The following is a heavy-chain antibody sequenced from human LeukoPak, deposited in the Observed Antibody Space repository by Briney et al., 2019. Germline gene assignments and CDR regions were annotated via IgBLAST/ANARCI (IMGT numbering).Heavy chain of an antibody. V-gene: IGHV4-39*01. CDR2: IYHTGTT. D-gene: IGHD2-15*01. CDR3: ARQECNGGSCYSRAIWFDP. Sequence: SETLSLTCNVSGGSISDTSYYWGWIRQPPGKELEWIGSIYHTGTTYYSPSLKSRVTISVHTSKNQFSLKLSSVTAADTAVYYCARQECNGGSCYSRAIWFDPWGQGTLVTVSS. CDR1: GGSISDTSYY. J-gene: IGHJ5*02.